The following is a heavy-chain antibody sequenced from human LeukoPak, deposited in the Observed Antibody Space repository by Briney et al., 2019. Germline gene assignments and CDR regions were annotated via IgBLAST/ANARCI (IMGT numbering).Heavy chain of an antibody. CDR1: GYTFTGYY. CDR3: ARNFLPRSRIGEAVTERIGDWFDP. D-gene: IGHD6-13*01. Sequence: GASVKVSCKASGYTFTGYYIHWVRQAPGQGLEWMGWINPNSGGTNYAQKFQGRVTMTTDTSTNTAYMELRSLRSDDTAVYYCARNFLPRSRIGEAVTERIGDWFDPWGQGTQVTVSS. CDR2: INPNSGGT. J-gene: IGHJ5*02. V-gene: IGHV1-2*02.